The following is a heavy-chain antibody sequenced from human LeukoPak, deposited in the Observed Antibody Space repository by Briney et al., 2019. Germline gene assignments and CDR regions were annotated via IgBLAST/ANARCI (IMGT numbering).Heavy chain of an antibody. Sequence: PSETLSLTCTVSGGSISSYYWNWIRQPPGKGLEWIGYIYYSGSTSYNPSLKSRVTILVDTSKNQFSLKLNSVTAADTAVYYCARGYNWNPYYFDYWGQGTLVTVSS. CDR1: GGSISSYY. CDR2: IYYSGST. CDR3: ARGYNWNPYYFDY. D-gene: IGHD1-20*01. J-gene: IGHJ4*02. V-gene: IGHV4-59*01.